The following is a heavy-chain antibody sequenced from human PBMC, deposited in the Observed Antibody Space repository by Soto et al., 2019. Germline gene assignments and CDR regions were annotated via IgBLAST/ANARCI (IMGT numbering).Heavy chain of an antibody. V-gene: IGHV3-30-3*01. Sequence: GGSLRLSCAASGFTFSSYAMHWVRQAPGEGLEWVAVISYDGSNKYYADSVKGRFTISRDNSKNTLYLQMNSLRAEDTAVYYCARVYDSSGYTQKNYYYYYGMDVWGQGTTVTVSS. D-gene: IGHD3-22*01. J-gene: IGHJ6*02. CDR1: GFTFSSYA. CDR2: ISYDGSNK. CDR3: ARVYDSSGYTQKNYYYYYGMDV.